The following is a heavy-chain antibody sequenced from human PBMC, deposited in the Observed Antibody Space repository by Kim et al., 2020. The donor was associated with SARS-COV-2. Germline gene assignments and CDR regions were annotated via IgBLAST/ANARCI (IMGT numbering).Heavy chain of an antibody. CDR3: AGKGYDILTGYYPDYYYYGMDV. CDR1: GGSISSYY. V-gene: IGHV4-59*08. CDR2: IYYSGST. J-gene: IGHJ6*02. D-gene: IGHD3-9*01. Sequence: SETLSLTCTVSGGSISSYYWSWIRQPPGKGLEWIGYIYYSGSTNYNPSLKSRVTISVDTSKNQFSLKLSSVTAADTAVYYCAGKGYDILTGYYPDYYYYGMDVWGQGTTVTVSS.